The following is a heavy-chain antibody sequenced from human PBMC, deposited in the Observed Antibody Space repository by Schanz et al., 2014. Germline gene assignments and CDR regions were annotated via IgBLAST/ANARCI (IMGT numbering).Heavy chain of an antibody. CDR1: GYTFTSYG. CDR3: ARSAGRDFWSGYYTRFDY. CDR2: ISAYNGNT. D-gene: IGHD3-3*01. V-gene: IGHV1-18*01. J-gene: IGHJ4*02. Sequence: QVQLVQSGAEVKKPGASVKVSCKASGYTFTSYGISWVRQAPGQGLEWMGWISAYNGNTKYPQKLQGRVTMTTDTSTSTAYMELRSLRSEDTAVYYCARSAGRDFWSGYYTRFDYWGQGTLVTVSS.